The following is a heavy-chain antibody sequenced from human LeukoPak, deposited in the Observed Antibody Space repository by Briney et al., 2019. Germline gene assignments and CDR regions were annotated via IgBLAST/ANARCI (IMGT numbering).Heavy chain of an antibody. J-gene: IGHJ4*02. CDR1: GGSISSYY. V-gene: IGHV4-59*01. Sequence: SETLSLTCTVSGGSISSYYWSWIRQPPGKGLEWIGYIYYSGSTNYNPSLKSRVTISMDTSNYQFYLKLSSVTAADTAVYYCARAKHYYDSSVYSPFDYWGQGTLVTVSS. CDR3: ARAKHYYDSSVYSPFDY. CDR2: IYYSGST. D-gene: IGHD3-22*01.